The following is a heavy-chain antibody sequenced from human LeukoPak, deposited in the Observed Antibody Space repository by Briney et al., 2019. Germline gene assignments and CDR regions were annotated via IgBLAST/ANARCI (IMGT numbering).Heavy chain of an antibody. CDR1: GFTVSSIY. J-gene: IGHJ4*02. CDR3: AREDGYCSGGNCYSYFVS. V-gene: IGHV3-53*01. CDR2: IYSDSST. D-gene: IGHD2-15*01. Sequence: PGGSLRLSCAASGFTVSSIYMNWVRQAPGKGLECVSVIYSDSSTYYADSVKGRFTISRDNSKNTLYLQMNSLRAEDTAVYYCAREDGYCSGGNCYSYFVSWGQGTLVTVSS.